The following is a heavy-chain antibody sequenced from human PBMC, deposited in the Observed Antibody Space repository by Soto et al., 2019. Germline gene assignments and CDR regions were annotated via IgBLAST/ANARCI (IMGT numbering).Heavy chain of an antibody. CDR2: IYYSGST. V-gene: IGHV4-59*08. CDR3: ARHTGGVAGVVDY. J-gene: IGHJ4*02. CDR1: GGSISSYY. D-gene: IGHD6-19*01. Sequence: SETLSLTCTVSGGSISSYYWSWIRQPPGKGLEWIGYIYYSGSTNYNPSLKSRVTISVDTSKNQFSLKLSSVTAADTAVYYCARHTGGVAGVVDYWGQGXLVTVXS.